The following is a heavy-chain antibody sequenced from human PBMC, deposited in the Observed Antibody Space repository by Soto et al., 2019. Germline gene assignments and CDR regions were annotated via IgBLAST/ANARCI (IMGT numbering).Heavy chain of an antibody. CDR3: ARRGTTSIDY. J-gene: IGHJ4*02. CDR1: GGSISSSNW. V-gene: IGHV4-4*02. Sequence: QVQLQESGPGLVKPSGTLSLTCAVSGGSISSSNWWSWVRQPPGKGLEWIGEIYHSGSTNYNPSHKSRVNIKIEKSKNQFSLKLSYVPAADTAVYYCARRGTTSIDYWGQGTLVNVS. D-gene: IGHD1-1*01. CDR2: IYHSGST.